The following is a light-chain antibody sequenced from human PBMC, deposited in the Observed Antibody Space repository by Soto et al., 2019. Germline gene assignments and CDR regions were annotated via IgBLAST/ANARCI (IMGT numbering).Light chain of an antibody. CDR3: QQRYSTLA. CDR1: QSISSY. J-gene: IGKJ3*01. Sequence: DIQMTQSPSSLSASVGDRVTITCRASQSISSYLTWYQQKPGKAPNFLIYAASNLQSGVPSRFSGSGAGTEFTLTISSLQPEDFATYYCQQRYSTLAFGPGTKVDIK. CDR2: AAS. V-gene: IGKV1-39*01.